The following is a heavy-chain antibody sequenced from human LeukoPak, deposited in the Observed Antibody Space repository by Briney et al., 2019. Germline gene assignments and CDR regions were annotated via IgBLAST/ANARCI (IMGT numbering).Heavy chain of an antibody. CDR1: GFTFSSYG. D-gene: IGHD2-15*01. CDR3: AKDHIVVVVAATPMIDY. CDR2: ISYDGSNK. V-gene: IGHV3-30*18. J-gene: IGHJ4*02. Sequence: PGGSLRLSCAASGFTFSSYGMHWVRQAPGKGLEWVAVISYDGSNKYYADSVKGRFTISRDNSKNTLYLQMNSLRAEDTAVYYCAKDHIVVVVAATPMIDYWGQGTLVTVPS.